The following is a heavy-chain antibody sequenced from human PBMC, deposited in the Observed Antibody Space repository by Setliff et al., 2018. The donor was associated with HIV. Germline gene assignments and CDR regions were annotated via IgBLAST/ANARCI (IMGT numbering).Heavy chain of an antibody. V-gene: IGHV1-2*06. J-gene: IGHJ3*01. D-gene: IGHD1-1*01. CDR2: INPKSGGT. Sequence: ASVKVSCKAAGYTFSGFYLHWVRQAPGQGLEWMGRINPKSGGTQYAQKFQGKVTMVRDVSISTFYMQLDRLRFDDTAIYYCAWNHPDHTTSHPEAFTLWGQGTMVTVSS. CDR1: GYTFSGFY. CDR3: AWNHPDHTTSHPEAFTL.